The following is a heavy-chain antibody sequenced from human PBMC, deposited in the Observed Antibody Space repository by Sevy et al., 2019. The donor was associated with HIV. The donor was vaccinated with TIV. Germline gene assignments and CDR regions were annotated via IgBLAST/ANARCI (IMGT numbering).Heavy chain of an antibody. CDR2: ISSDGSIR. CDR1: GISFNTYG. V-gene: IGHV3-30*18. CDR3: AKDPGYSSSWYALAYYFDY. Sequence: GGSLRLSCAASGISFNTYGIHWVRQAPGKGLEWVAAISSDGSIRYYADSVKGRFTISRDNSKNTLYLQMNSLRAEDTAVYYCAKDPGYSSSWYALAYYFDYWGREPWSPSPQ. D-gene: IGHD6-13*01. J-gene: IGHJ4*02.